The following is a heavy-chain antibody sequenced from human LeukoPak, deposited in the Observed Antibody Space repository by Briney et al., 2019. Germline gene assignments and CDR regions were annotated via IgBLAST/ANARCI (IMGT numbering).Heavy chain of an antibody. CDR1: GGSFSGYY. Sequence: PSETLSLTCDVFGGSFSGYYWSWIRQPPGKGLEWIGEINHSGSTNYNPSLKSRVTISVDTSKNQFSLKLSSVTAADTAVYYCARVRGNYDFWSGYSVNRIDYWGQGTLVTVSS. V-gene: IGHV4-34*01. J-gene: IGHJ4*02. CDR3: ARVRGNYDFWSGYSVNRIDY. CDR2: INHSGST. D-gene: IGHD3-3*01.